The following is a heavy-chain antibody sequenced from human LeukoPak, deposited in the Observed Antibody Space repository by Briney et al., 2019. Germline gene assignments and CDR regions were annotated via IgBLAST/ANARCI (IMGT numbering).Heavy chain of an antibody. CDR1: GGSFSGYY. CDR2: INHSGST. J-gene: IGHJ5*02. CDR3: ARDKGSSGGWFDP. V-gene: IGHV4-34*01. D-gene: IGHD6-6*01. Sequence: PSETLSLTCAVYGGSFSGYYWSWIRQPPGKGLEWIGEINHSGSTNYNPSLKSRVTISVDTSKNQFSLKLSSVTAADTAVYYCARDKGSSGGWFDPWGQGTLVTVSS.